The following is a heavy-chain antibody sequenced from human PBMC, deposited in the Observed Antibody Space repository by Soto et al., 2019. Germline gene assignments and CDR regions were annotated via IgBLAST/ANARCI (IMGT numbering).Heavy chain of an antibody. CDR2: IYDSGST. J-gene: IGHJ6*02. Sequence: KASETLSLTCVVSGDSISRGGYSWTWIRQPPGKALEWIGNIYDSGSTSYNPSLKSRVTISVDRSKNQFSLRLTSVTAADTAVYFCARGSSSYYDYGMDVWGQGTTVTVSS. V-gene: IGHV4-30-2*01. CDR3: ARGSSSYYDYGMDV. CDR1: GDSISRGGYS. D-gene: IGHD6-6*01.